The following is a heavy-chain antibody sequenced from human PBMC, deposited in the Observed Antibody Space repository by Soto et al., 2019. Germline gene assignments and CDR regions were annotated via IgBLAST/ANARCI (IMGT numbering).Heavy chain of an antibody. CDR1: GGTFSSYA. J-gene: IGHJ6*02. Sequence: QVQLVQSGAEVKKPGSSVKVSCKASGGTFSSYAISWVRQAPGQGLEWMGGIIPIFGTVNYAQKFQGRVTITADESTSTAYMELSSLRSEDTAVYYCARPYNTITVSYYYYGMDVWGQGTTVTVSS. D-gene: IGHD5-12*01. V-gene: IGHV1-69*12. CDR2: IIPIFGTV. CDR3: ARPYNTITVSYYYYGMDV.